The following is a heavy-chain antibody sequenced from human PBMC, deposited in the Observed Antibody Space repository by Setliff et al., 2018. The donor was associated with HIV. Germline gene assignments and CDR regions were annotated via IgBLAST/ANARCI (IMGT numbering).Heavy chain of an antibody. CDR3: VRGGSSGWYWA. CDR1: GFTFNDYH. Sequence: PGGSLRLSCVGSGFTFNDYHISWIRQAPGKGLEWISYIGSLGDKEYADSVRGRFTISRDNTENSLYLQMNSLRAEDTAVYYCVRGGSSGWYWAWGQGTLVTVSS. V-gene: IGHV3-11*06. J-gene: IGHJ4*02. CDR2: IGSLGDK. D-gene: IGHD6-19*01.